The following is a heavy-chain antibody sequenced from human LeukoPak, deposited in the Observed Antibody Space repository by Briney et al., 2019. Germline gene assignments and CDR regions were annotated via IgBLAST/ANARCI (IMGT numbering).Heavy chain of an antibody. Sequence: PSETLSLTCTVSGGSIRSSYYYWSWIRQPPGKGLEWIGYIYYSGSTNYNPSLKSRVTISVDTSKNQFSLKLSSVTAADTAVYYCARASGSYFYYYGMDVWGQGTTVTVSS. CDR1: GGSIRSSYYY. CDR2: IYYSGST. V-gene: IGHV4-61*01. D-gene: IGHD1-26*01. J-gene: IGHJ6*02. CDR3: ARASGSYFYYYGMDV.